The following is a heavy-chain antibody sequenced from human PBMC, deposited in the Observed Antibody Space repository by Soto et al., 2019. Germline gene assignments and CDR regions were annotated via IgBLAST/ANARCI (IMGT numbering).Heavy chain of an antibody. CDR2: INAGNGNT. V-gene: IGHV1-3*01. CDR3: ARELSSGYYSAWFDT. J-gene: IGHJ5*02. D-gene: IGHD3-22*01. Sequence: XSVKVSGKSSGYTFTSYAIHLVRQAPGQRLEWMGWINAGNGNTKYSQKFQGRVTITRDTSASTAYMELSSLRSEDTAVYYCARELSSGYYSAWFDTWGPGTLVTVSS. CDR1: GYTFTSYA.